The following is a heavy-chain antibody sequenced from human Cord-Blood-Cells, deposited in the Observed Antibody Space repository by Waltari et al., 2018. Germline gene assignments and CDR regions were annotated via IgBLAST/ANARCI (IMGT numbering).Heavy chain of an antibody. CDR3: TRDNYGDYSY. CDR2: IRSKAYGGTT. J-gene: IGHJ4*02. D-gene: IGHD4-17*01. CDR1: GFNFGDYA. Sequence: EVQLVESGGGWVQPGRSLRLSCTAFGFNFGDYAMSWFGQAPGKGLEWVGFIRSKAYGGTTEYAASVKGRFTISRDDSKSIAYLQMNSLKTEDTAVYYCTRDNYGDYSYWGQGTLVTVSS. V-gene: IGHV3-49*03.